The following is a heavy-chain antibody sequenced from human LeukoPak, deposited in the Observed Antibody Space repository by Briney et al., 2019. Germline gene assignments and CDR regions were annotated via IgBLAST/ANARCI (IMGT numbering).Heavy chain of an antibody. D-gene: IGHD3-22*01. CDR2: MNPNSGNT. CDR1: GYTFTSYD. J-gene: IGHJ4*02. CDR3: ARSYYYDSSGYTNLDY. Sequence: GASVKGSCKASGYTFTSYDINWVRQATGQGLEWMGWMNPNSGNTGYAQKFQGRVTITRNTSISTAYMELSSLRSEDTAVYYCARSYYYDSSGYTNLDYWGQGTLVTVSS. V-gene: IGHV1-8*03.